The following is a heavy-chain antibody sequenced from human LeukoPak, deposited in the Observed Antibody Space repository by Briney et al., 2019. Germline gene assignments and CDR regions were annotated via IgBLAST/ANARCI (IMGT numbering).Heavy chain of an antibody. CDR3: TKDVQVGPTRGFFDF. J-gene: IGHJ4*03. D-gene: IGHD1-26*01. Sequence: GGSLRLSCAACGFTFSSYTMSWVRQAPGKGLEWISVISATGFTTYHTDSVKGRFTISRDNSKSMLYLQMDGLRAEDTAIYFCTKDVQVGPTRGFFDFWGQGTLVTVSS. CDR1: GFTFSSYT. CDR2: ISATGFTT. V-gene: IGHV3-23*01.